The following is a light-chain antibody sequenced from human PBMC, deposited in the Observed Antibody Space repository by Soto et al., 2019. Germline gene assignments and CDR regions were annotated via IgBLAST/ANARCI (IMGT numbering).Light chain of an antibody. V-gene: IGKV3-11*01. CDR2: GAS. J-gene: IGKJ5*01. CDR1: QSVSSN. Sequence: EIVLTHSPGTLSLSPVERATLSFSSSQSVSSNLAWYQQKPGQAPRLLIYGASTGATGLPARFSGSGSGTDFTLTISSLEPEDFAVYYCQQRSNWPPPITFGQGTRLEIK. CDR3: QQRSNWPPPIT.